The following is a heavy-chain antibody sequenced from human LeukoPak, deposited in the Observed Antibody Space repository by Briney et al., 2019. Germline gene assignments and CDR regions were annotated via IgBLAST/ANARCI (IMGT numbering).Heavy chain of an antibody. Sequence: SETLSLTRTVSGGSISSGSYYWSWIRQPAGKGLEWVGRIYTSGSTNYNPSLKSRVTISVDTSKNQFSLKLSSVTAADTAVYYCARDEKASLIVWPYYWGQGTLVTVSS. J-gene: IGHJ4*02. V-gene: IGHV4-61*02. CDR3: ARDEKASLIVWPYY. D-gene: IGHD2-15*01. CDR2: IYTSGST. CDR1: GGSISSGSYY.